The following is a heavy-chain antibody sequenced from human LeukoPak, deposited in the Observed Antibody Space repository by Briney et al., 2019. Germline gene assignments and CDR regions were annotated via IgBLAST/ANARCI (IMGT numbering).Heavy chain of an antibody. CDR2: IYYSGST. CDR3: ARGGSSPPVDWFDP. Sequence: SETLSLTCTVSGGSLSSYYWSWIRQPPGKGLEWIGYIYYSGSTNYNPSLKSRVTISVDTSKNQFSLKLSSVTAADTAVYYCARGGSSPPVDWFDPWGQGTLVTVSS. J-gene: IGHJ5*02. D-gene: IGHD6-6*01. V-gene: IGHV4-59*01. CDR1: GGSLSSYY.